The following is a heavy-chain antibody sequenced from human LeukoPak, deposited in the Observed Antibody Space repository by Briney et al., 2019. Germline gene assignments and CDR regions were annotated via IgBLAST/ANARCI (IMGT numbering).Heavy chain of an antibody. CDR3: YNRGY. V-gene: IGHV3-23*01. CDR2: ISGSGGNT. J-gene: IGHJ4*02. Sequence: QRGVPLRLSCGASGFIYNSYAMSWVPQAQGKGLEWVSAISGSGGNTYYADSVKGRFTISRDNSKNTLYLQMNSLRAEDTAVYYCYNRGYWGQGTLVTVSS. D-gene: IGHD2/OR15-2a*01. CDR1: GFIYNSYA.